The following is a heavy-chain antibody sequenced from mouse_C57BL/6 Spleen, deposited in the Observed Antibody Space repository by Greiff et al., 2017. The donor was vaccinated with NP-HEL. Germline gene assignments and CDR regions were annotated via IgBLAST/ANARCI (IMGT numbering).Heavy chain of an antibody. V-gene: IGHV1-81*01. CDR2: IYPRSGNT. CDR1: GYTFTSYG. J-gene: IGHJ4*01. CDR3: ARPLTTVVEDYAMDY. D-gene: IGHD1-1*01. Sequence: VQLQQSGAELARPGASVKLSCKASGYTFTSYGISWVKQRTGQGLEWIGEIYPRSGNTYYNEKFKGKATLTADKSSSTAYMELRSLTSEDSAVYFCARPLTTVVEDYAMDYWGQGTSVTVSS.